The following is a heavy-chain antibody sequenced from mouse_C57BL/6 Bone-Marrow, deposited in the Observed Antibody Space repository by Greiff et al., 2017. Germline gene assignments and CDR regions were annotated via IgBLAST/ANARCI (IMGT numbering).Heavy chain of an antibody. V-gene: IGHV2-6-1*01. CDR1: GFSLTSYG. Sequence: QVQLQQSGPGLVAPSQSLSITCTVSGFSLTSYGVHWVRQPPGKGLEWLVVIWSDGSTTYNSAIKSRLSTIKDNSKSQIFLKMNSLQTDETAMYYWARHYYSNLYAMDYWGQGTSVTVSS. J-gene: IGHJ4*01. CDR2: IWSDGST. CDR3: ARHYYSNLYAMDY. D-gene: IGHD2-5*01.